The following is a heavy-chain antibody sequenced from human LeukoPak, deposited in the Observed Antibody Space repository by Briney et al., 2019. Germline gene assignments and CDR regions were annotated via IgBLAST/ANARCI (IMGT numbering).Heavy chain of an antibody. CDR1: GGSISSSSYY. Sequence: PSETLSLTCTVSGGSISSSSYYWGWIRQPPGKGLEWIGSIYHSGSTYYNPSLKSRVTISVDTSKNQFSLKLSSVTAADTAVYYCAREVEWLGTYFDYWGQGTLVTVSS. CDR2: IYHSGST. D-gene: IGHD3-3*01. CDR3: AREVEWLGTYFDY. J-gene: IGHJ4*02. V-gene: IGHV4-39*07.